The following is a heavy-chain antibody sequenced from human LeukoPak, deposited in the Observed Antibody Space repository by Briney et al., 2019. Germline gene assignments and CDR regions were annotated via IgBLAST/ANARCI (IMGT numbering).Heavy chain of an antibody. Sequence: ASVKVSCKASGYTFTGYYIHWVRQAPGQGLEWMGWISPNSGDTNYAQKFQGRVTMTRDTSISTAYMELSRLRSDDTAVYYCARVVGSSAVLRYFDWLPPDYYYGMDVWGQGTTVTVSS. CDR2: ISPNSGDT. CDR3: ARVVGSSAVLRYFDWLPPDYYYGMDV. CDR1: GYTFTGYY. D-gene: IGHD3-9*01. J-gene: IGHJ6*02. V-gene: IGHV1-2*02.